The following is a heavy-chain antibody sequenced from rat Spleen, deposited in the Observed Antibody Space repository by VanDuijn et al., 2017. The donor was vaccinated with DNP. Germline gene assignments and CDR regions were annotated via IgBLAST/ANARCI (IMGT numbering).Heavy chain of an antibody. CDR3: ASRPPPTRGPFDY. D-gene: IGHD1-4*01. Sequence: EVKLVESGGGLVQPGRSLKLSCVASGFNFNDYWMGWVRQAPGKGLEWIGQINKDGTTINYAPSLKDKFTMSRDNVQNTLYLQMSRLGSEDTAIYYCASRPPPTRGPFDYWGQGVTVTVSS. CDR1: GFNFNDYW. CDR2: INKDGTTI. V-gene: IGHV4-2*01. J-gene: IGHJ2*01.